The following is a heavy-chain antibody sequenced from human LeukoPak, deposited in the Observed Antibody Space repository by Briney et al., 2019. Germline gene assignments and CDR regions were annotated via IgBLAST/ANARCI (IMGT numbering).Heavy chain of an antibody. CDR3: ARDPSTYYYDSSGYYFDY. D-gene: IGHD3-22*01. V-gene: IGHV3-33*01. Sequence: GGSLRLSCAASGFTFSSYGMHWVRQAPGKGLEWVAVIWYDGSNKYYADSVKGRFTISRDNSRNTQYLQMNSLRAEDTAVYYCARDPSTYYYDSSGYYFDYWGQGTLVTVSS. J-gene: IGHJ4*02. CDR2: IWYDGSNK. CDR1: GFTFSSYG.